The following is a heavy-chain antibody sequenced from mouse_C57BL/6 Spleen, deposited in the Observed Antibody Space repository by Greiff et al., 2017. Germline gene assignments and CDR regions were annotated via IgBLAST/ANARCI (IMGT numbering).Heavy chain of an antibody. Sequence: QVQLKQSGAELVRPGTSVKVSCKASGYAFTNYLIEWVKQRPGQGLEWIGVINPGSGGTNYNEKFKGKATLTADKSSSTAYMQLSSLTSEDSAVYFCARGRTVVRDFDYWGQGTTLTVSS. D-gene: IGHD1-1*01. J-gene: IGHJ2*01. CDR1: GYAFTNYL. V-gene: IGHV1-54*01. CDR2: INPGSGGT. CDR3: ARGRTVVRDFDY.